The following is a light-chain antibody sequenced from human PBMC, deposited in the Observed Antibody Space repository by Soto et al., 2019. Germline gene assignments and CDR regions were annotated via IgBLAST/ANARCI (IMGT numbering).Light chain of an antibody. V-gene: IGKV3-20*01. Sequence: EIVLTQSPGTLSLSPGERATLSCRSSQTFSSSFLAWYQQKPGQAPRLVMYGASRRAADIPDRFSGRGSGTDFTLTINRLEPEDFAVYYCQQYGGSPTFGGGTRVEIK. CDR2: GAS. J-gene: IGKJ4*01. CDR3: QQYGGSPT. CDR1: QTFSSSF.